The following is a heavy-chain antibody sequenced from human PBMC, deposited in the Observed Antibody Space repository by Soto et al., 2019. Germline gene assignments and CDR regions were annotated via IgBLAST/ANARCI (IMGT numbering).Heavy chain of an antibody. CDR1: GFTFSSYS. CDR3: ARDQEGRGSYGVSYYYGMDV. CDR2: ISSSSSYI. V-gene: IGHV3-21*01. Sequence: EVQLVESGGGLVKPGGSLRLSCAASGFTFSSYSMNWVRQAPGKGLEWVSSISSSSSYIYYADAVKGRFTISRDNAKNSLYLQMNSLRAEDTAVYYCARDQEGRGSYGVSYYYGMDVWGQGTTVTVSS. D-gene: IGHD1-26*01. J-gene: IGHJ6*02.